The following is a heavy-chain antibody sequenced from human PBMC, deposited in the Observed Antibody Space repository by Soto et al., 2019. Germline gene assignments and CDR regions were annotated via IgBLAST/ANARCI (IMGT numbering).Heavy chain of an antibody. CDR3: ARVLDIVVVPAAPGGFDY. CDR2: IYYSGST. Sequence: KPSETLSLTCAVSGGSISSSSYYWGWIRQPPGKGLEWIGSIYYSGSTYYNPSLKSRVTISVDTSKNQFSLKLSSVTAADTAVYYCARVLDIVVVPAAPGGFDYWGQGTLVTVSS. D-gene: IGHD2-2*01. V-gene: IGHV4-39*01. J-gene: IGHJ4*02. CDR1: GGSISSSSYY.